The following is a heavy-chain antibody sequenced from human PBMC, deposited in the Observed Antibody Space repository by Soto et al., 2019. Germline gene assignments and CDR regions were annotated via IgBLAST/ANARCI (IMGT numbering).Heavy chain of an antibody. CDR2: IYYSGTT. D-gene: IGHD5-12*01. V-gene: IGHV4-39*01. J-gene: IGHJ4*02. CDR3: ANQHEDYSGYGTHFDY. CDR1: GGSISSSSYY. Sequence: SETLSLTCTVSGGSISSSSYYWGWIRQPPGKGLEWIGSIYYSGTTYYNPSLKSRFTISVDTSKNQFSLKLSSVTAADTAVYYCANQHEDYSGYGTHFDYWGQGTLVTVSS.